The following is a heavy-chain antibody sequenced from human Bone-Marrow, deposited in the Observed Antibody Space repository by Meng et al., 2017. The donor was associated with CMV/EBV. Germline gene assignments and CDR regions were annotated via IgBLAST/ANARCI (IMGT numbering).Heavy chain of an antibody. CDR2: IWYDGSNK. CDR1: GFTFSSYG. J-gene: IGHJ6*04. D-gene: IGHD2-15*01. V-gene: IGHV3-33*01. CDR3: ARDKRVVAFTSYYYGMDV. Sequence: GESLKISCAASGFTFSSYGMHWVRQAPGKGLEWVAVIWYDGSNKYYADSVKGRFTISRDNSKNTLYLQMNSLRAEDTAVYYCARDKRVVAFTSYYYGMDVWGEGTTVTVSS.